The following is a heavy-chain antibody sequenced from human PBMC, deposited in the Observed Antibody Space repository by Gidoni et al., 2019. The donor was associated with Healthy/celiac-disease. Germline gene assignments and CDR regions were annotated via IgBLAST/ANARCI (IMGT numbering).Heavy chain of an antibody. D-gene: IGHD6-19*01. CDR2: IYYSGST. CDR1: GGSISSYY. V-gene: IGHV4-59*01. J-gene: IGHJ5*02. Sequence: QVQLQESGPGLVKPSETLSLTCTVSGGSISSYYWSWIRQPPGKGLEWIGYIYYSGSTNYNPSLKSRVTISVDTSKNQFSLKLSSVTAADTAVYYCASTPGYSSGWYWFDPWGQGTLVTVSS. CDR3: ASTPGYSSGWYWFDP.